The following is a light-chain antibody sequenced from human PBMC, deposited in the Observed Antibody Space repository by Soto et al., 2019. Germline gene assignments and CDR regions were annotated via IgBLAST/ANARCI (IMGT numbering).Light chain of an antibody. CDR1: QGISSY. J-gene: IGKJ1*01. CDR3: QQYYSYRRT. Sequence: AILMTRSPSSFSASTGVRVTITCRASQGISSYLAWYQQKPGKAPKLLIYAASTLQSGVPSRFSGSGSGNDFTLTISCLQSEGFATHYSQQYYSYRRTFGQGTKVEIX. CDR2: AAS. V-gene: IGKV1-8*01.